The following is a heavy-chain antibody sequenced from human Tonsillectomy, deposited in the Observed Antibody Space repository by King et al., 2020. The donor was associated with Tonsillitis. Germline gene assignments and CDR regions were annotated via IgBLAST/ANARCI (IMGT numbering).Heavy chain of an antibody. V-gene: IGHV4-59*01. CDR2: IYYSGST. D-gene: IGHD6-13*01. CDR3: AKAGSSSWYLSY. J-gene: IGHJ4*02. CDR1: GGSISNYY. Sequence: QLQESGPGLVKPSETLSLTCTVSGGSISNYYWSWIRQPPGKGLEWVGYIYYSGSTNYNPSLRRRVTMSVDTSKNQFSLKLSSVTAADTAVYYCAKAGSSSWYLSYWGQGTLVTVSS.